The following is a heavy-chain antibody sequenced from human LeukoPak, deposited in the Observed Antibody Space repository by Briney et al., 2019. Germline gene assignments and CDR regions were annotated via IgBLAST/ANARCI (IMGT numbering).Heavy chain of an antibody. CDR3: AARAGIRRY. CDR1: GLTFYDYA. CDR2: ITWNSGSI. Sequence: GGSLRLSCGASGLTFYDYAMHWVRQAPGKGLESVLSITWNSGSIAYAHSLKGRFTISRDKAKNSLYLQVISLRYEDTALYYCAARAGIRRYGGQGT. D-gene: IGHD3-10*01. V-gene: IGHV3-9*01. J-gene: IGHJ4*02.